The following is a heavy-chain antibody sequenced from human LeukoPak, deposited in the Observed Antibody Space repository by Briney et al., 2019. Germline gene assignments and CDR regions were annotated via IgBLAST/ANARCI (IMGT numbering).Heavy chain of an antibody. V-gene: IGHV3-7*01. CDR2: IKHEGIEK. CDR1: GFSFSNFW. J-gene: IGHJ4*02. Sequence: PGGSLRLSCAASGFSFSNFWMTWVRQAPGKGLEWVANIKHEGIEKYYVDSVKGRFTISRDHARNSLYLQMNSLRVEDTALYYCARGTDMVATTGEYYFDHWGQGTLVTVSS. D-gene: IGHD5-12*01. CDR3: ARGTDMVATTGEYYFDH.